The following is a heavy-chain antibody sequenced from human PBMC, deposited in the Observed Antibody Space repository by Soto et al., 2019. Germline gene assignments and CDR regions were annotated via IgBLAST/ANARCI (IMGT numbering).Heavy chain of an antibody. V-gene: IGHV3-30*18. D-gene: IGHD6-6*01. CDR3: AKDRTAARPFRYYYGMDV. CDR2: ISYDGSNK. J-gene: IGHJ6*02. CDR1: GFTFSSYG. Sequence: QVQLVESGGGVVQPGRSLRLSCAASGFTFSSYGMHWVRQAPGKGLEWVAVISYDGSNKYYADSVKGRFTISRENSKNTLYLQMNSLRAEDTAVYYCAKDRTAARPFRYYYGMDVWGQGTTVTVSS.